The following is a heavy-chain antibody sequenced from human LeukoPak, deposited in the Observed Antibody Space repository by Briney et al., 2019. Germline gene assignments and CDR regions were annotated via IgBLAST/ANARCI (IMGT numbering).Heavy chain of an antibody. Sequence: GASVKVSCKASGGTFSSYAISWVRQAPGQGLEWMGGIIPIFGTANYAQKFQGRVTITADESTSTAYMELSSLRSEDTAVYYCAGSMYYYDSSGHFDYWGQGTLVTVSS. V-gene: IGHV1-69*13. J-gene: IGHJ4*02. D-gene: IGHD3-22*01. CDR3: AGSMYYYDSSGHFDY. CDR1: GGTFSSYA. CDR2: IIPIFGTA.